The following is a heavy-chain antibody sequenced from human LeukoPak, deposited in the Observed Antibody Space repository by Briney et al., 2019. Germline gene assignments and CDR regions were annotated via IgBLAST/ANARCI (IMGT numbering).Heavy chain of an antibody. V-gene: IGHV3-48*03. CDR3: ASGTQSDY. D-gene: IGHD1-14*01. CDR1: GFTFSTFE. Sequence: GGSLRLSCAASGFTFSTFEMNWVRQAPGRGLEWVSSIGTTVTNIYYADSVRGRFTISRDNAKNSLYLQMNSLRAEDTAVYYCASGTQSDYWGQGTLVTVSS. J-gene: IGHJ4*02. CDR2: IGTTVTNI.